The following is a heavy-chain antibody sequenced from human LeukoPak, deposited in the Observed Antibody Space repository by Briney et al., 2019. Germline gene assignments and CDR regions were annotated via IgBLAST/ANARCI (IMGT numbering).Heavy chain of an antibody. CDR3: ARGNSGYGNFDY. Sequence: GGSLSLSCKAPGLTPSSYWMNWFRKPPGKGLVWVSRINGDATSTSYADSVKGRFTISKDNAKNTLYLQMNSLRAEDTAVYYCARGNSGYGNFDYWGQGTLVTVSS. CDR2: INGDATST. D-gene: IGHD3-9*01. CDR1: GLTPSSYW. V-gene: IGHV3-74*01. J-gene: IGHJ4*02.